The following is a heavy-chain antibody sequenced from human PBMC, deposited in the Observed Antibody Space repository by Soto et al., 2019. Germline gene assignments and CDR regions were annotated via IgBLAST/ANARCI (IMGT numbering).Heavy chain of an antibody. CDR2: IYHSGST. Sequence: PSETLSLTCAVSGGSISSGGYSWSWIRQPPGKGLEWIGYIYHSGSTYYNPSLKSRVTISVDRSKNQFSLKLSSVTAADTAVYYCARVGRIWLAFDYWGQGTLVTVSS. V-gene: IGHV4-30-2*01. CDR3: ARVGRIWLAFDY. J-gene: IGHJ4*02. D-gene: IGHD3-10*01. CDR1: GGSISSGGYS.